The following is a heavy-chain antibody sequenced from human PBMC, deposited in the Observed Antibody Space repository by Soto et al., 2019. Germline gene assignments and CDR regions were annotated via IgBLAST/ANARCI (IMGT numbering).Heavy chain of an antibody. V-gene: IGHV4-59*01. D-gene: IGHD3-10*01. Sequence: SETLSLTCTVSGGSISSYYWSWIRQPPGKGLEGIGYIYYSGSTNYNPPLKSRVTISVDTSKNQFSLKLSSVTAADTAVYYCARDNQSGNWDYWGQGTLVTVSS. CDR3: ARDNQSGNWDY. J-gene: IGHJ4*02. CDR1: GGSISSYY. CDR2: IYYSGST.